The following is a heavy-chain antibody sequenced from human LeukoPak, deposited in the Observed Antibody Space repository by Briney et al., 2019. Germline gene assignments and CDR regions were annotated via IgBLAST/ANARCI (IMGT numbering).Heavy chain of an antibody. CDR1: GFTFSSCG. D-gene: IGHD6-13*01. CDR2: IWYDGSNK. J-gene: IGHJ4*02. V-gene: IGHV3-33*01. CDR3: ARDMGIAAAAVDY. Sequence: PGRSLRLSCAASGFTFSSCGMHWVRQAPDKGLEWVALIWYDGSNKYYADSVKGRFTISRDNSKNTLYLQMNSLRAEDTAVYYCARDMGIAAAAVDYWGQGTLVTVSS.